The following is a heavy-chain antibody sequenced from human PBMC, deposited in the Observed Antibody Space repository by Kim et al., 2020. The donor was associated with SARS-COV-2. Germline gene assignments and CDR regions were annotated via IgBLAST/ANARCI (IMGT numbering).Heavy chain of an antibody. J-gene: IGHJ3*02. V-gene: IGHV3-21*01. CDR2: ISSSSSYI. CDR1: GFTFSSYS. D-gene: IGHD1-7*01. CDR3: ARDIIGELPGWHDAFDI. Sequence: GGSLRLSCAASGFTFSSYSMNWVRQAPGKGLEWVSSISSSSSYIYYADSVKGRFTISRDNAKNSLYLQMNSLRAEDTAVYYCARDIIGELPGWHDAFDIWGQGTMVTVSS.